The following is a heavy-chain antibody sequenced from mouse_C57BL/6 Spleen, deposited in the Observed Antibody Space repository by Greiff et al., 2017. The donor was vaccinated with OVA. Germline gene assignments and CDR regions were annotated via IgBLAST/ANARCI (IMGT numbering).Heavy chain of an antibody. D-gene: IGHD2-2*01. V-gene: IGHV5-17*01. CDR1: GFTFSDYG. CDR2: ISGGSSTI. Sequence: EVQVVESGGGLVKPGGSLKLSCAASGFTFSDYGMHWVRQAPVKGLEWVAYISGGSSTIYYADTVKGRFTISRDNAKNTLFLQMTSLRSEDTAMYYCAGGGYEFAYWGQGTLVTVSA. CDR3: AGGGYEFAY. J-gene: IGHJ3*01.